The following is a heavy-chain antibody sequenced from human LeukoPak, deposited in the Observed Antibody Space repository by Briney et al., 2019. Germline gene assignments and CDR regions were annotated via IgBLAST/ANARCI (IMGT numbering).Heavy chain of an antibody. J-gene: IGHJ4*02. CDR3: ARFHTSSWFFDS. D-gene: IGHD6-13*01. V-gene: IGHV4-4*02. CDR2: IYPSGST. Sequence: SETLSLTCAVSSGSINSSNWWSWVRQPPGKGLEWIGEIYPSGSTNYNPSLKSRVTMSVDESKNEFSLKLTSVTAADTAAYYCARFHTSSWFFDSWGQGILVTVSS. CDR1: SGSINSSNW.